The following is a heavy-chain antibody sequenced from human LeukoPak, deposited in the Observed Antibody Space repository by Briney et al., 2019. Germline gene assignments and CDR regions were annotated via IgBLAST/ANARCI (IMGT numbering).Heavy chain of an antibody. V-gene: IGHV3-53*01. D-gene: IGHD2-15*01. CDR1: GFTVSSNY. Sequence: GGSLRLSCAASGFTVSSNYMSWGRQAPGKGVEWGSVIYSGGSTYYADSVKGRFTISRDNSKNTLYLQMNSLRAEDTAVYYCAGRLGYCSGGNCPTTDYWGQGTLVTVSS. CDR3: AGRLGYCSGGNCPTTDY. J-gene: IGHJ4*02. CDR2: IYSGGST.